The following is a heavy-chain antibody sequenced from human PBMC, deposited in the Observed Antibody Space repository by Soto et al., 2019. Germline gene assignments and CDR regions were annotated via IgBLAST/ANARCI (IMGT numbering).Heavy chain of an antibody. J-gene: IGHJ4*02. Sequence: TGGSLRLSCAVSGFTFINYGMSWVRQTPGKGLEWVSTISGGGDSTYYADSVKGRFTISRDNSKNTLYSQMNSLRAEDTAVYYCASKLTFGGSSDYWGQGTLVTVSS. CDR1: GFTFINYG. D-gene: IGHD2-15*01. CDR3: ASKLTFGGSSDY. V-gene: IGHV3-23*01. CDR2: ISGGGDST.